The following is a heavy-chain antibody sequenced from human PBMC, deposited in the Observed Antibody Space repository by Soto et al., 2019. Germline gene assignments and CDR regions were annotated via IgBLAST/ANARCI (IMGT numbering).Heavy chain of an antibody. CDR3: AKSEDQRGFFDVWFDP. J-gene: IGHJ5*02. CDR1: GFTFSSYA. V-gene: IGHV3-23*01. Sequence: EVQLLESGGGVVHPGGSLRLSCAASGFTFSSYAMSWVRQAPGKGLEWVSAISGSGGSTYYADSVKGRFTISRDNSKNTLYLQMNSLRAEDTAVYYCAKSEDQRGFFDVWFDPWGQGTLVTVSS. D-gene: IGHD6-25*01. CDR2: ISGSGGST.